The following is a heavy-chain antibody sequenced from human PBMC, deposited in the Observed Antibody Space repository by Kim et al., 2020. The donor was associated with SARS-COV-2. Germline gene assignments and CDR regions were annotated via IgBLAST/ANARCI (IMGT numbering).Heavy chain of an antibody. CDR3: ARGLRLGELSLFPYYYYYYGMDV. D-gene: IGHD3-16*02. V-gene: IGHV1-8*01. Sequence: ASVKVSCKASGYTFTSYDINWVRQATGQGLEWMGWMNPNSGNTGYAQKFQGRVTMTRNTSISTAYMELSSLRCEDTAVYYCARGLRLGELSLFPYYYYYYGMDVWRQGTTVTVSS. CDR1: GYTFTSYD. J-gene: IGHJ6*02. CDR2: MNPNSGNT.